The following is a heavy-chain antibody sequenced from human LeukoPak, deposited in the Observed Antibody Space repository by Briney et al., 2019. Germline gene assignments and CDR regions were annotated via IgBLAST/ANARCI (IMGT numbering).Heavy chain of an antibody. V-gene: IGHV4-34*01. CDR1: GGSFSGYY. CDR2: INHSGST. D-gene: IGHD3-3*01. Sequence: PSETLSLTCAVYGGSFSGYYWSCIRQPPGKGLEWIGEINHSGSTNYNPSLKSRVTISVDTSKNQFSLKLSSVTAADTAVYYCARGVFWSGYRPYYYYYYMDVWGKGTTVTVSS. J-gene: IGHJ6*03. CDR3: ARGVFWSGYRPYYYYYYMDV.